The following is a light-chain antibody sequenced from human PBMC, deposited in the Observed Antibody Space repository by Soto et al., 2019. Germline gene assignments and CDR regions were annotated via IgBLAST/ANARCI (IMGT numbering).Light chain of an antibody. CDR1: HSVSSN. V-gene: IGKV3-15*01. J-gene: IGKJ4*01. Sequence: EIVVTQSPATLSVSPGARATLSCRASHSVSSNLAWYMQKPGQAPRIVIDGASTRATGIPARFSGSGSGTEFTLTISSLQSEDFAVYYCQQYNNWPLTFGGGTKVEIK. CDR3: QQYNNWPLT. CDR2: GAS.